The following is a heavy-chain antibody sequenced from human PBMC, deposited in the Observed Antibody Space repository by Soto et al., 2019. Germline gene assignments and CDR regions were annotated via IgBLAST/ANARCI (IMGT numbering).Heavy chain of an antibody. CDR3: AKDPKSSGWSHNWFDP. J-gene: IGHJ5*02. V-gene: IGHV3-23*01. Sequence: PGGSLRLSCAASGFTFNSYAMSWVRQAPGEGLEWVSTIGDSGATTYYAASVRGRFTISRDNSKNTLYLQMNSLRAEDTAVYYCAKDPKSSGWSHNWFDPWGQGTLVTVSS. CDR1: GFTFNSYA. D-gene: IGHD6-19*01. CDR2: IGDSGATT.